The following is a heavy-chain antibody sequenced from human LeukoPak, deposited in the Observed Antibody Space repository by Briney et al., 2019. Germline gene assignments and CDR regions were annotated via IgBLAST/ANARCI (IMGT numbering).Heavy chain of an antibody. CDR2: IYSDNT. V-gene: IGHV3-53*01. CDR3: ARRAGAYSHPYDY. Sequence: VGSLRLSCTVSGFTVSSNSMSWVRQAPGKGLEWVSFIYSDNTHYSDSVKGRFTISRDNYKTTLYLQMNSLRAEATAVYYCARRAGAYSHPYDYWGQGTLVTVSS. J-gene: IGHJ4*02. CDR1: GFTVSSNS. D-gene: IGHD4/OR15-4a*01.